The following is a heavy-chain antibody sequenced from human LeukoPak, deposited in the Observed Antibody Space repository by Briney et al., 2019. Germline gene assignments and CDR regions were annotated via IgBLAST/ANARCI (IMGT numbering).Heavy chain of an antibody. CDR3: ARMYGPNSYYYYYYMDV. D-gene: IGHD2-8*01. V-gene: IGHV4-4*07. Sequence: PSETLSLTCTVSGGSISSYYWSWIRQPAGKGLEWIGRIYTSGSTNYNPSLKSRVTMSVDTSKNQFSLKLSSVIAADTAVYYCARMYGPNSYYYYYYMDVWGKGTTVTVSS. CDR2: IYTSGST. CDR1: GGSISSYY. J-gene: IGHJ6*03.